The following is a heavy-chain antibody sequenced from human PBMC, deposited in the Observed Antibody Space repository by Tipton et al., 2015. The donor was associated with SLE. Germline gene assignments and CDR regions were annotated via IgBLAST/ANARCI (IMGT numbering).Heavy chain of an antibody. CDR1: GFTFSNAW. CDR3: AKRYHPTRYSSSWPDAFDI. J-gene: IGHJ3*02. V-gene: IGHV3-23*01. CDR2: ISGSGGGT. D-gene: IGHD6-13*01. Sequence: GSLRLSCAASGFTFSNAWMSWVRQAPGKGLEWVSAISGSGGGTYYADSVKGRFTISRDNSKNTLYLQMNSLRAEDTAVYYCAKRYHPTRYSSSWPDAFDIWGQGTMVTVSS.